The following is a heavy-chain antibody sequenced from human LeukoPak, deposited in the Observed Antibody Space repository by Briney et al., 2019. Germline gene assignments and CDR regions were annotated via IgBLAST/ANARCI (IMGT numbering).Heavy chain of an antibody. CDR2: MNPNSGNT. CDR1: GYTFTSYD. CDR3: AGRTQDYYDSSGLIDY. V-gene: IGHV1-8*01. Sequence: ASVKVSCKASGYTFTSYDINWVRQATGQGLEWMGWMNPNSGNTGYAQKFQGRVTMTRNTSISTAYMELSSLRSEDTAVYYCAGRTQDYYDSSGLIDYWGQGTLVTVSS. D-gene: IGHD3-22*01. J-gene: IGHJ4*02.